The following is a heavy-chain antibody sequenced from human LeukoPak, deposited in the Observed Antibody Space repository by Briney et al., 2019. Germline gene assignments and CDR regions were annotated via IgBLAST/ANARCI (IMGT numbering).Heavy chain of an antibody. V-gene: IGHV3-23*01. CDR3: AKGRYYDSGNAFDI. Sequence: GGSLRLSCAGSGFSVSNYYMNWVRQAPGRGLEWVSAIRDNGDSTYNADSVKGRFTISRDNSKNTLYLQMNSLRAEDTAVYYCAKGRYYDSGNAFDIWGQGTMVTVSS. CDR1: GFSVSNYY. D-gene: IGHD3-9*01. CDR2: IRDNGDST. J-gene: IGHJ3*02.